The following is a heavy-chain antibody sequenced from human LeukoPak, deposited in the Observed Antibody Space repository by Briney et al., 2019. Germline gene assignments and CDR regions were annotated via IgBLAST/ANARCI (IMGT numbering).Heavy chain of an antibody. D-gene: IGHD6-13*01. V-gene: IGHV3-73*01. CDR2: IGSTANGYAT. J-gene: IGHJ2*01. CDR3: AKIPVAGLWYFDL. CDR1: GFTFSGSA. Sequence: GGSLRLSCAASGFTFSGSALHWVRQASGKGLEWVGRIGSTANGYATAYAASVKGRFTISRDDSKNTAYLQMDSLKTEDTAVYYCAKIPVAGLWYFDLWGRGTLVTVSS.